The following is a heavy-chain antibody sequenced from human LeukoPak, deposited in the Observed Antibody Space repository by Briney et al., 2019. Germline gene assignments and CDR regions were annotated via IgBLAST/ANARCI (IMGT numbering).Heavy chain of an antibody. CDR3: ARDGTGTGDAFDI. V-gene: IGHV1-69*13. D-gene: IGHD1-14*01. CDR2: IIPIFGTA. J-gene: IGHJ3*02. CDR1: GGTFSSYA. Sequence: SVKVSCKASGGTFSSYAISWVRQAPGQGLEWMGGIIPIFGTANYAQKFQGRVTITADESTSTAYMELSGLRSEDTAVYYCARDGTGTGDAFDIWGQGTMVTVS.